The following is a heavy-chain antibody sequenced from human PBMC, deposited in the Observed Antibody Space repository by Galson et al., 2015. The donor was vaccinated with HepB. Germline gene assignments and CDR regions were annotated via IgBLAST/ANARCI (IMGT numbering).Heavy chain of an antibody. D-gene: IGHD3-22*01. J-gene: IGHJ4*02. CDR2: IYHSGST. Sequence: TLSLTCTVSGGSISSGGFSWSWIRQPPGKGLEWIGYIYHSGSTSYNPTLKSRVTISVDTSKNQFSLRLTPVTAADTAVYYCARAPRRDFYEGSSPSASSYFDKWGQGTLVTVSS. V-gene: IGHV4-30-2*01. CDR1: GGSISSGGFS. CDR3: ARAPRRDFYEGSSPSASSYFDK.